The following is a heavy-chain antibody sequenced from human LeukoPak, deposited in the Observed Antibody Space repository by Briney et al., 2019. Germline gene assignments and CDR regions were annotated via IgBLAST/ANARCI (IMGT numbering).Heavy chain of an antibody. V-gene: IGHV3-23*01. CDR3: ARSLWGSGKTFDY. J-gene: IGHJ4*02. Sequence: GGSLRLSCAASGFTFSSYAMSWVRQAPGKGLEWVSAISGSGGSTYYADSVKGRFTISRDNSKNTLYLQMNSLRAEDTAVYYCARSLWGSGKTFDYWGPGTLVTVSS. CDR1: GFTFSSYA. CDR2: ISGSGGST. D-gene: IGHD7-27*01.